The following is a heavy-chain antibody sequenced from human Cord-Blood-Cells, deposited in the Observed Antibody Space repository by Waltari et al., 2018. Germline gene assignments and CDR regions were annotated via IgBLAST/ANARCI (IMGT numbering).Heavy chain of an antibody. D-gene: IGHD3-22*01. V-gene: IGHV4-59*01. J-gene: IGHJ6*03. CDR3: ARMTDDSSGYYLYYYYYYMDV. Sequence: SQIGSTNYNPSLKSRVTISVDTSKNQFSLKLSSVTAVDTAVYYCARMTDDSSGYYLYYYYYYMDVWGKGTTVTVSS. CDR2: SQIGST.